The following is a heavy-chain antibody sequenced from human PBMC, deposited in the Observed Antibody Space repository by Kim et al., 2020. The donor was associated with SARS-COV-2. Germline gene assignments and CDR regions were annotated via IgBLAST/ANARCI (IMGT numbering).Heavy chain of an antibody. CDR3: ARRILYSAGAFDI. D-gene: IGHD2-8*01. Sequence: YTPSLTSLVTRAVDTSKNQCSLKLSSVTAADTAVYYCARRILYSAGAFDIWGQGPMVTVSS. J-gene: IGHJ3*02. V-gene: IGHV4-61*07.